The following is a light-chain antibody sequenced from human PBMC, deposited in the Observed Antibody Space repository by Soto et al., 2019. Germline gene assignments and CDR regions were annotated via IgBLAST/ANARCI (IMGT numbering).Light chain of an antibody. V-gene: IGKV1-33*01. J-gene: IGKJ5*01. CDR1: QNINNY. CDR3: QQYENLPT. CDR2: DAS. Sequence: PSSLSASVGDRVTITCQASQNINNYLNWYQQKPGRAPKLLIYDASNLEAGVPSRFRGSGSGTDFTFTISRLQPEDMATYYCQQYENLPTFGQGTRLEIK.